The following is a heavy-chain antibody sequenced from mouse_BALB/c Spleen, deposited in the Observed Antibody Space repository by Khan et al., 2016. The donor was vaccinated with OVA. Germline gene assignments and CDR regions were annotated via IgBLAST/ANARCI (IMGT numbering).Heavy chain of an antibody. V-gene: IGHV1-77*01. CDR3: AGSGYGSLAY. D-gene: IGHD1-1*01. J-gene: IGHJ2*01. CDR2: IYPGSGST. CDR1: GYTFTDYI. Sequence: QVQLKQSGPVLVKPGASVKMSCKASGYTFTDYIINWVRQRTGQGLEWIGQIYPGSGSTYYNEKFKGKATLTADKSSNTAYIQLRSLPSEDSAAYFCAGSGYGSLAYWGQGTTLTVSS.